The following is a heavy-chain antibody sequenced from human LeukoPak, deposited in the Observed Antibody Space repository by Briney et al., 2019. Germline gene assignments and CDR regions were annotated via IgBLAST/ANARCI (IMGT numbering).Heavy chain of an antibody. Sequence: PGGPLRLSCAASGFTFSDYYMSWIRQAPGKGLEWVSYISSSGSTIYYADSVKGRFTISRDNAKNSLYLQMNSLRAEDTAVYYCATTVAKPHYFDYWGQGTLVTVSS. CDR3: ATTVAKPHYFDY. J-gene: IGHJ4*02. V-gene: IGHV3-11*04. CDR1: GFTFSDYY. CDR2: ISSSGSTI. D-gene: IGHD4-23*01.